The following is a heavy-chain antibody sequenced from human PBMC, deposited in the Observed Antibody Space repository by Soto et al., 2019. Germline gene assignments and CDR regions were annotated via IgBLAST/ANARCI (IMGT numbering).Heavy chain of an antibody. D-gene: IGHD3-10*01. CDR2: INHSGST. J-gene: IGHJ4*02. CDR3: AIVYGRNFDY. V-gene: IGHV4-34*01. Sequence: QVQLQQWGAGLLKPSETLSLPCAVYGGSFSGYYWSWLRQPPGKGLEWIGEINHSGSTNYNPSLKSRVTITVDSSKSQCSLRLSSVTAADSAGCYCAIVYGRNFDYWGKRTLVSVSS. CDR1: GGSFSGYY.